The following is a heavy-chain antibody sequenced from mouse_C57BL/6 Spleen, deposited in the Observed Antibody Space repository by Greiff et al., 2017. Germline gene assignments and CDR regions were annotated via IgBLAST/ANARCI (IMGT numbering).Heavy chain of an antibody. CDR2: IYPGSGNT. Sequence: QVQLQQSGPELVKPGASVKISCKASGYSFTSYYIHWVKQRPGQGLEWIGWIYPGSGNTKYNEKFKGKATLTADTSSNTAYMQLSSLTSEDSAVYYCARSLGPYYFDYWGQGTTLTVSS. V-gene: IGHV1-66*01. D-gene: IGHD4-1*01. J-gene: IGHJ2*01. CDR1: GYSFTSYY. CDR3: ARSLGPYYFDY.